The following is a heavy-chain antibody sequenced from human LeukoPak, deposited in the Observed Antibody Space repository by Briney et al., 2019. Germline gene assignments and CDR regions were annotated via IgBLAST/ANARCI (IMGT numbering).Heavy chain of an antibody. D-gene: IGHD3-22*01. J-gene: IGHJ4*02. V-gene: IGHV1-46*01. CDR3: ARGRYYYDSSGYGGDY. CDR2: INPSGGST. Sequence: ASVTVSCKASGYTFTSYYMHWVRQAPGQGLEWMGIINPSGGSTSYAQKFQGRVTMTRDTSTSTAYMELSRLRSDDTAVYYCARGRYYYDSSGYGGDYWGQGTLVTVSS. CDR1: GYTFTSYY.